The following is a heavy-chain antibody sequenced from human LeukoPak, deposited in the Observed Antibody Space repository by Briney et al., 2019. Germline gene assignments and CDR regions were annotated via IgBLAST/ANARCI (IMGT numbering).Heavy chain of an antibody. CDR3: ARHMKDAITIFGVAPFAGFDC. J-gene: IGHJ4*02. CDR2: IDNSGTT. D-gene: IGHD3-3*01. Sequence: SETLSLTCTVSGGSISIYYWSWIRQPPGRGLEWIGYIDNSGTTNYNPSVRSRVTMSVVRSKNQFSLNLSSVTAADTAVYYCARHMKDAITIFGVAPFAGFDCWGQGILVTVSS. CDR1: GGSISIYY. V-gene: IGHV4-59*08.